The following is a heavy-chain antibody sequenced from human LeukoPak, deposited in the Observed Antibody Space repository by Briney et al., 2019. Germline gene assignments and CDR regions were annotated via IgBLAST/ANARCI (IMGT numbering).Heavy chain of an antibody. CDR1: GFTFSDYD. J-gene: IGHJ4*02. CDR2: IARTGGNS. D-gene: IGHD1-26*01. CDR3: AKDGRRGYFDF. V-gene: IGHV3-23*01. Sequence: RGSLRLSCAASGFTFSDYDMTWVRQAPGKGLEWVSSIARTGGNSFYADFVEGRFTISRDNSNNTLFLQMNSVRVEDSAVYYCAKDGRRGYFDFWGRGTPVIVSS.